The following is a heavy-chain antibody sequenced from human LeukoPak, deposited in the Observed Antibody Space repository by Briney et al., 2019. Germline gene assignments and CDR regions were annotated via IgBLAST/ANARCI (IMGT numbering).Heavy chain of an antibody. J-gene: IGHJ3*02. V-gene: IGHV1-69*04. Sequence: GASVKVSCKASGYTFTSYGISWVRQAPGQGLEWMGRIIPILGIANYAQKFQGRVTITADKSTSTAYMELSSLRSEDTAVYYCARLSGVVVVNYAFDIWGQGTMVTVSS. D-gene: IGHD3-22*01. CDR2: IIPILGIA. CDR1: GYTFTSYG. CDR3: ARLSGVVVVNYAFDI.